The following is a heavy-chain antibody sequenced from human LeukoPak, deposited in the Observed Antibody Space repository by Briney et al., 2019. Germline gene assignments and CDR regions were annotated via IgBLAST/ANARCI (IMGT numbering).Heavy chain of an antibody. J-gene: IGHJ3*02. CDR1: GGSISSGGYY. D-gene: IGHD5-18*01. CDR3: ARPRTAMVIDAFDI. CDR2: IYYSGST. V-gene: IGHV4-31*03. Sequence: SQTLSLTCTVSGGSISSGGYYWSWIRQHPGKGLEWIGYIYYSGSTNYNPSLKSRVTISVDTSKNQFSLKLSSVTAADTAVYYCARPRTAMVIDAFDIWGQGTMVTVSS.